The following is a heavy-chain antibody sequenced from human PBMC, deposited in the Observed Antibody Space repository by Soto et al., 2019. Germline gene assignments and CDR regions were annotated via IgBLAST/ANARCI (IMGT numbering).Heavy chain of an antibody. D-gene: IGHD3-9*01. J-gene: IGHJ3*02. CDR3: ARGQLRYFDWLYPVDAFDI. CDR2: IYYSGST. CDR1: GGSISSGGYY. V-gene: IGHV4-31*03. Sequence: SETLSLTCTVSGGSISSGGYYWSWIRQHPGKGLEWIGYIYYSGSTYYNPSLKSRVTISVDTSKNQFSLKLSSVTAADTAVYYCARGQLRYFDWLYPVDAFDIWGQGTMVTVSS.